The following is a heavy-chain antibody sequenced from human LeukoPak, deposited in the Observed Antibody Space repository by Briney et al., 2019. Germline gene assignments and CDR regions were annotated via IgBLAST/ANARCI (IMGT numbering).Heavy chain of an antibody. V-gene: IGHV1-24*01. D-gene: IGHD3-10*01. CDR3: ATARGSGSFPDAFDI. CDR2: FDPEDGET. CDR1: GYTLTELS. J-gene: IGHJ3*02. Sequence: EASVKVSCKVSGYTLTELSMHWVRQAPGKGLEWMGGFDPEDGETIYAQKFQGRVTMTEDTSTDTAYMKLSSLRSEDTAVYYCATARGSGSFPDAFDIWGQGTMVTVSS.